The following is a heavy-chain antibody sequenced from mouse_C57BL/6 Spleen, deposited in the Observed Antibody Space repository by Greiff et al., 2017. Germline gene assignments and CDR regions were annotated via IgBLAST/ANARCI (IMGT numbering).Heavy chain of an antibody. CDR3: ARKGPYDGSSAWFAY. V-gene: IGHV1-9*01. CDR1: GYTFTGYW. CDR2: ILPGSGST. Sequence: QVQLQQSGAELMKPGASVKLSCKATGYTFTGYWIEWVKQRPGHGLEWIGEILPGSGSTNYNEKFKGKATFTADTSSNTAYMQLSRLTTEDSAIYYCARKGPYDGSSAWFAYWGQGTLVTVSA. J-gene: IGHJ3*01. D-gene: IGHD1-1*01.